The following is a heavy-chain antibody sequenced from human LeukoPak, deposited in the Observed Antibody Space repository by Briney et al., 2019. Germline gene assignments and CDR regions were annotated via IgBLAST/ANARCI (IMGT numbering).Heavy chain of an antibody. CDR3: ANLELVSYYFDY. V-gene: IGHV3-30-3*01. CDR1: GFTFSSYA. J-gene: IGHJ4*02. D-gene: IGHD6-13*01. Sequence: GGSLRLSCAASGFTFSSYAMHWVRQAPGKGLEWVAVISYDGSNKYYADSVKGRFTISRDNSKNTLYLQMDSLRAEDTAVYYCANLELVSYYFDYWGQGTLVTVSS. CDR2: ISYDGSNK.